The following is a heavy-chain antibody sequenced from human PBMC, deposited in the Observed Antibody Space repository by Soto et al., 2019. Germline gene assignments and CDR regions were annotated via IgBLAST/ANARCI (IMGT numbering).Heavy chain of an antibody. D-gene: IGHD6-13*01. J-gene: IGHJ5*02. CDR3: ASLVRQHLPPLGP. CDR1: GFDFSDAY. V-gene: IGHV3-11*06. CDR2: ITSSSVQT. Sequence: QVHLVESGGGLVKPGGSLRLSCAASGFDFSDAYVSWIRQAPGKGLEWVAWITSSSVQTRYADSVKGRFTISRDNAKNSLYLQMNSLRPEDTAVYYCASLVRQHLPPLGPWGQGTLVIVSS.